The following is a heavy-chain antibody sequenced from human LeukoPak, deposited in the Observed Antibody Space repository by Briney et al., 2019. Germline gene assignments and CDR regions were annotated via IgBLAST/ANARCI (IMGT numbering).Heavy chain of an antibody. V-gene: IGHV4-30-4*08. Sequence: SETLSLTCTVSGVSISSGDYYWSWIRQPPGKGLEWIGYIYYSGSTYYNPSLKSRVTISVDTSKNQFSLKLSSVTAADTAVYYCARAKSNFWSGYSYYYYMDVWGKGTTVTVSS. J-gene: IGHJ6*03. CDR2: IYYSGST. D-gene: IGHD3-3*01. CDR1: GVSISSGDYY. CDR3: ARAKSNFWSGYSYYYYMDV.